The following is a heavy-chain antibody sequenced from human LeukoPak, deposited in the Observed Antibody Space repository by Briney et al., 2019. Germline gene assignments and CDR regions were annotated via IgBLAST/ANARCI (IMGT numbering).Heavy chain of an antibody. J-gene: IGHJ4*02. CDR1: GFTFSSYW. V-gene: IGHV3-74*01. CDR3: ARDPDYGGDTLFDY. CDR2: INSDGSST. Sequence: GGSLRLSCAASGFTFSSYWMHWVRHAPGKGLVWVSRINSDGSSTIYADSVKGRFTISRDNAKNTLYLQMNSLRAEDTAVYYCARDPDYGGDTLFDYWGQGTLVTVSS. D-gene: IGHD4-23*01.